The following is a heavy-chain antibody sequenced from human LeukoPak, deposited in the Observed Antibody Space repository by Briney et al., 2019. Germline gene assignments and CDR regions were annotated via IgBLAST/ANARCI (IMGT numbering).Heavy chain of an antibody. CDR1: GFTFSSYG. V-gene: IGHV3-30*03. CDR3: TGDFALY. J-gene: IGHJ4*02. D-gene: IGHD3-3*01. CDR2: ISYDGSNK. Sequence: GGSLRLSCAASGFTFSSYGMHWVRQAPGKGLEWVAVISYDGSNKYYADSVKGRFTISRDNSKNTLYLQMNSLRAEDTAVYYRTGDFALYWGQGTLVTVSS.